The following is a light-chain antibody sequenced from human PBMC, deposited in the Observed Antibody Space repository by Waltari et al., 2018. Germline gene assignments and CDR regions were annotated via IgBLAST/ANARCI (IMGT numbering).Light chain of an antibody. CDR2: EVF. J-gene: IGLJ1*01. CDR3: GSYGGSNTDV. CDR1: SNDIGSYNY. Sequence: QSALTQPPSASGSPGQSVTISCNGTSNDIGSYNYVSWYQQYPGKAPKLVIYEVFQRPAVFPERFSGSKSGNTASLTVSGLQIEDEADYYGGSYGGSNTDVFGSGTTVTVL. V-gene: IGLV2-8*01.